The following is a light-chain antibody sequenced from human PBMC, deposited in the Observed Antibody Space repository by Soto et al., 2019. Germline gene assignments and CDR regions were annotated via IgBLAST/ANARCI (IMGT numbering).Light chain of an antibody. CDR3: LQDYNSPRT. V-gene: IGKV1-6*01. Sequence: AIQMTQSPSSLSASVGDRVTITCRASQGIRNDLNWYQQKPGKAPKLLIYAASSLQSGVPSKFSGSGSGTDFPLTISSLQPEDFATYYCLQDYNSPRTFGQGTKVEIK. CDR1: QGIRND. J-gene: IGKJ1*01. CDR2: AAS.